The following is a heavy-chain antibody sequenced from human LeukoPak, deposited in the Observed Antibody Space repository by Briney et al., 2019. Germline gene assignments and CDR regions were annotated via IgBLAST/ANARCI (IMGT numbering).Heavy chain of an antibody. CDR3: ARRARGGTSYWFDP. CDR1: GGSISSSSYY. CDR2: IYYSGST. V-gene: IGHV4-39*07. J-gene: IGHJ5*02. D-gene: IGHD2-2*01. Sequence: SETLSLTCTVSGGSISSSSYYWGWIRQPPGKGLEWIGSIYYSGSTYYNPSLKSRVTISVDTSKNQFSLKLSSVTAADTAVYYCARRARGGTSYWFDPWGQGTLVTVSS.